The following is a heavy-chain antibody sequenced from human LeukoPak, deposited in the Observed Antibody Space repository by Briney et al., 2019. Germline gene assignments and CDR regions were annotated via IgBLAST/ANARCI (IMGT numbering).Heavy chain of an antibody. V-gene: IGHV3-7*01. CDR2: IKEDGGEK. CDR3: ARDRTRPYY. Sequence: PGGSLRLSCAASGLTFSSYWMSWVRQAPGKGLEWVASIKEDGGEKYYVDSVKGRFTISRDNAKNSLYLQMNSLRAEDTAVYYCARDRTRPYYWGQGTLVTVSS. J-gene: IGHJ4*02. CDR1: GLTFSSYW. D-gene: IGHD3/OR15-3a*01.